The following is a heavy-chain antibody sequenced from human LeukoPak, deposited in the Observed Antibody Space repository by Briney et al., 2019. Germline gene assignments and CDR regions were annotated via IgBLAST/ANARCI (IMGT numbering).Heavy chain of an antibody. D-gene: IGHD5-18*01. V-gene: IGHV1-69*01. Sequence: ASVKVSCKASGGSFSTNAISWVRQAPRQGLEWMGALIPVFDTGTYSQKFQDRLTITADQSTSTVYMELSSLTSEDTAVYYCTRDLGYGNGGNYWGQGTLVTVSS. CDR3: TRDLGYGNGGNY. CDR1: GGSFSTNA. CDR2: LIPVFDTG. J-gene: IGHJ4*02.